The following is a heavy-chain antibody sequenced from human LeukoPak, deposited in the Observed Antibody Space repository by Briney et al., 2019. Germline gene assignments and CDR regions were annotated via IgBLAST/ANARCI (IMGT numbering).Heavy chain of an antibody. CDR1: VGSFSGYY. CDR2: IYARGGT. D-gene: IGHD6-19*01. Sequence: SETLSLTRAVYVGSFSGYYRGWDRPPPRDGLGWVSYIYARGGTNYSPSRRSRVTISVDTPKNQFSLKLSSVTAADTAVYYCARPVYSSGWYPLIIWGQGTMVTVSS. CDR3: ARPVYSSGWYPLII. J-gene: IGHJ3*02. V-gene: IGHV4-4*09.